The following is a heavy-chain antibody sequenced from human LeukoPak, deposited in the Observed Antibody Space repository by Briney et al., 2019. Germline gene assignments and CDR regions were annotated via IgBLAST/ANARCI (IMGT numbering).Heavy chain of an antibody. CDR2: IYSGGST. V-gene: IGHV3-53*01. Sequence: GGSLRLSCAASGFTFSSYAMHWVRQAPGKGLEWVSVIYSGGSTYYADSVKGRFTISRDNSKNTLYLQMNSLRAEDTAVYYCARGSELDYWGQGTLVTVSS. CDR1: GFTFSSYA. CDR3: ARGSELDY. D-gene: IGHD2-15*01. J-gene: IGHJ4*02.